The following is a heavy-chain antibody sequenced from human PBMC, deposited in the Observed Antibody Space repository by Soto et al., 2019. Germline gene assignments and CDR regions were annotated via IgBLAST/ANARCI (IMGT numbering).Heavy chain of an antibody. D-gene: IGHD6-13*01. CDR1: GFTVSNNY. CDR3: ARARSAAAGLFDY. V-gene: IGHV3-53*01. J-gene: IGHJ4*02. CDR2: IYSGGST. Sequence: EVQLVESGGGLIQPGGSLRLSCAASGFTVSNNYMTWVRQAPGKGLEWVSAIYSGGSTYYADSVKGRFTISSDSSKNTLYLQMNSLRAEDTAVYYCARARSAAAGLFDYWGQGTLVTVSS.